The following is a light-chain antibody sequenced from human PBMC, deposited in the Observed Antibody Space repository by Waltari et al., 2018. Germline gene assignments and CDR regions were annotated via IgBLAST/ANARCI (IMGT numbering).Light chain of an antibody. Sequence: EIVMTQSPATLTVFPGESDTLSCRASQSIRSNLAWYQHKPGQAPRLLIYGASTRATGIPARFSGSGSGTEFTLTISSLQSEDFAVYFCQQYDNWLGTFGQGTKVEIK. V-gene: IGKV3-15*01. CDR1: QSIRSN. CDR2: GAS. CDR3: QQYDNWLGT. J-gene: IGKJ1*01.